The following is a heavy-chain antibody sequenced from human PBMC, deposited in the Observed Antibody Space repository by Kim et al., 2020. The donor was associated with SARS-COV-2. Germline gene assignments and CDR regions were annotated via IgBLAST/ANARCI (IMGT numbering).Heavy chain of an antibody. J-gene: IGHJ6*02. CDR3: ARDSFGMDV. CDR1: GFTFSYYG. CDR2: ISYDGSNK. Sequence: GGSLRLSCAASGFTFSYYGMHWVRQAPGGGLEWAAFISYDGSNKYYADSVKGRFTISRDNSKNTLYLEMNSLRAEDTAVYYCARDSFGMDVWGQGTTVTVSS. V-gene: IGHV3-33*01.